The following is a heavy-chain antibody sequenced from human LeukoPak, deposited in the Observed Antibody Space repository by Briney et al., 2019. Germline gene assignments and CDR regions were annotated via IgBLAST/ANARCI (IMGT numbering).Heavy chain of an antibody. V-gene: IGHV3-53*01. J-gene: IGHJ2*01. D-gene: IGHD6-19*01. CDR1: GFTVNSNS. Sequence: GGSLRLSCAASGFTVNSNSMSWGRQATGKGLECVAAIYSGDSTYYPDSVKGRFSISRDNSKNTLYLQMSSLRAEDTAIYYCAKSMPLQWRGFFDLWGRGTHVTVSS. CDR2: IYSGDST. CDR3: AKSMPLQWRGFFDL.